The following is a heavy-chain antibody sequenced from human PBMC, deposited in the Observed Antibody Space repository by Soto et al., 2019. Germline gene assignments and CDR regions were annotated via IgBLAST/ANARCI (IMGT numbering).Heavy chain of an antibody. Sequence: QVQLQESDPGLVKPSGTLSLTCAVSGGSISSSNWWSWVRQPPGKGLEWIGEIYHSGSTNYNPSLKSRVTISVDKSKNQFSLKLSSVTAADTAVYYCARVKESYSGSYDFDYWGQGTLVTVSS. J-gene: IGHJ4*02. CDR2: IYHSGST. D-gene: IGHD1-26*01. V-gene: IGHV4-4*02. CDR1: GGSISSSNW. CDR3: ARVKESYSGSYDFDY.